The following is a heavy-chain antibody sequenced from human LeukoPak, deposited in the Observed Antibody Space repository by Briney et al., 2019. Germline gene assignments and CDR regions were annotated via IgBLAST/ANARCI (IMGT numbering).Heavy chain of an antibody. V-gene: IGHV3-74*01. Sequence: GRCLKLSRAGSIFVLSNSCIHWVPQPPGRGLVCVLRIAPEGATSYADFVKGRFTISRDNTKNTVYLQMNCLRAEDTDVYYCATVFDDPWGQGTLVTVSS. J-gene: IGHJ5*02. CDR1: IFVLSNSC. CDR3: ATVFDDP. CDR2: IAPEGAT. D-gene: IGHD5/OR15-5a*01.